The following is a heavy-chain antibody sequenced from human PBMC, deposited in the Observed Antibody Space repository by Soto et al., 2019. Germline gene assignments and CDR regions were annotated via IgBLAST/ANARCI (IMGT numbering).Heavy chain of an antibody. CDR2: IIPIFGTA. CDR1: GGTFSSYA. J-gene: IGHJ5*02. CDR3: AIFSVTANYGDADKYNWFDP. D-gene: IGHD4-17*01. Sequence: GASVKVSCKASGGTFSSYAISWVRQAPGQGHEWMGGIIPIFGTANYAQKFKGRVTITADESTSTAYMELSSLRSEDTAVYYCAIFSVTANYGDADKYNWFDPWGQGTLVTVSS. V-gene: IGHV1-69*13.